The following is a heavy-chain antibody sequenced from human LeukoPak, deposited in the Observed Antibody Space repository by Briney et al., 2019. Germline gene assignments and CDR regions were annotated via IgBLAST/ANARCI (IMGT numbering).Heavy chain of an antibody. CDR2: IYYSGST. Sequence: SETLSLTCTVSGGSTSSYYWSWIRQLPGKGLEWIGYIYYSGSTNYNPSLKSRVTISVDTSKNQFSLKLSSVTAADTAVYYCAGSYYYDSSSIDYWGQGTLVTVSS. D-gene: IGHD3-22*01. CDR1: GGSTSSYY. J-gene: IGHJ4*02. V-gene: IGHV4-59*01. CDR3: AGSYYYDSSSIDY.